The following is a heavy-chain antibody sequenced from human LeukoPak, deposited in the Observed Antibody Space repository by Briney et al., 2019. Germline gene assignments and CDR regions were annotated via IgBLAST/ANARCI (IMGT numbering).Heavy chain of an antibody. V-gene: IGHV3-7*03. J-gene: IGHJ4*02. Sequence: GGSLRLSCAASGFTFRSYWMSWVRQAPGKGLEWVANIKQDGSEKFYVDSVKGRFTISRDNDKNSLYLQMNSLRAEDTAVYYCARDCSGGSCYHYWGQGTLVTVSS. CDR3: ARDCSGGSCYHY. CDR2: IKQDGSEK. D-gene: IGHD2-15*01. CDR1: GFTFRSYW.